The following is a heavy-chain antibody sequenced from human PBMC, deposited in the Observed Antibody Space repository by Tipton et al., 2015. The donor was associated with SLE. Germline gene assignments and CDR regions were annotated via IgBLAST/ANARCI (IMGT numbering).Heavy chain of an antibody. Sequence: TLSLTCTVSGYSVSSTYHWGWLRQLPGKGLELIGSIWHGGSTYYKPSLKSRVTISVDTSKNQFSLRLSSVTAADTAFYYCAREDRGGDYYYYHYMDVWGKGLMVTVSS. V-gene: IGHV4-38-2*02. J-gene: IGHJ6*03. CDR3: AREDRGGDYYYYHYMDV. CDR2: IWHGGST. CDR1: GYSVSSTYH. D-gene: IGHD3-10*01.